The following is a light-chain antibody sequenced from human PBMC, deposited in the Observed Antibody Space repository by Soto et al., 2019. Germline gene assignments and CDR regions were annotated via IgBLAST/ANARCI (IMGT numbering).Light chain of an antibody. CDR3: SSYTGRKAWV. J-gene: IGLJ3*02. V-gene: IGLV2-14*01. CDR1: SSDVGGFDY. Sequence: QSALTQTSSVSGSPGQSITISCTGASSDVGGFDYVSWSQQHPGKAPKLLIYEVSNRPSGVSNRFSASKSGNTASLTISGRQPADEADYYCSSYTGRKAWVFGGGTQLTVL. CDR2: EVS.